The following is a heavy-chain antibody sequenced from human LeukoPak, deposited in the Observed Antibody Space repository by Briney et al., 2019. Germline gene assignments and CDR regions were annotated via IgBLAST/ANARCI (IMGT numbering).Heavy chain of an antibody. Sequence: GRSLRLSCAASGFTFSSYGMHWVRQALGKGLEWVAVISYDGSNKYYADSVKGRFTISRDNSKNTLYLQMNSLRAEDTAVYYCAKEGGAYSYGFYYFDYWGQGTLVTVSS. CDR2: ISYDGSNK. J-gene: IGHJ4*02. CDR1: GFTFSSYG. D-gene: IGHD5-18*01. CDR3: AKEGGAYSYGFYYFDY. V-gene: IGHV3-30*18.